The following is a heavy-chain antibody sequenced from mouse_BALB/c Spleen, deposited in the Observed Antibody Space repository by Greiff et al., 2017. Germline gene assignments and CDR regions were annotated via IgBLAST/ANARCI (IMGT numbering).Heavy chain of an antibody. V-gene: IGHV5-6-5*01. CDR3: ARGKDRYDSAWFAY. J-gene: IGHJ3*01. Sequence: DVMLVESGGGLVKPGGSLKLSCAASGFTFSSYAMSWVRQTPEKRLEWVASISSGGSTYYPDSVKGRFTISRDNARNILYLQMSSLRSEDTAMYYCARGKDRYDSAWFAYWGQGTLVTVSA. CDR2: ISSGGST. D-gene: IGHD2-14*01. CDR1: GFTFSSYA.